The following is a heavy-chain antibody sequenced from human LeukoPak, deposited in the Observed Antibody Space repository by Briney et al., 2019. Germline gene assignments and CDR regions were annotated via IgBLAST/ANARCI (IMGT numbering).Heavy chain of an antibody. D-gene: IGHD4-17*01. J-gene: IGHJ5*02. CDR2: INYSGST. V-gene: IGHV4-39*02. CDR3: ARAYGNNWFDP. CDR1: GGSISSSSYY. Sequence: ASETLSLTCTVSGGSISSSSYYWGWIRQPPGKGLEWIGSINYSGSTYYNPSLKSRVTISVDTSKIYFSLKLSSVTAADTAVYYCARAYGNNWFDPWGQGTLVTVSS.